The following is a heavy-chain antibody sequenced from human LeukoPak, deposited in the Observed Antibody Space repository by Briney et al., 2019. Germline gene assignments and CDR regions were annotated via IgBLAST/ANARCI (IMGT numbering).Heavy chain of an antibody. V-gene: IGHV3-7*01. CDR2: IKQDGSEK. D-gene: IGHD4-17*01. CDR3: ARDINAGTDYGDYKSPYYYYFYYMDV. CDR1: GFTFSSYW. J-gene: IGHJ6*03. Sequence: GGSLRLSCAASGFTFSSYWMSWVRQAPGKGLEWVANIKQDGSEKCYVDSVKGRFTISRDNAKNSLYLQMNSLGAEDTAVYYCARDINAGTDYGDYKSPYYYYFYYMDVWGKGTTVTVSS.